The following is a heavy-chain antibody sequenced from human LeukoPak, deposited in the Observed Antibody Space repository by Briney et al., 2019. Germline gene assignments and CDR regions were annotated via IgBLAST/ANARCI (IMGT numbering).Heavy chain of an antibody. CDR2: INHSGST. CDR3: ARGFWGDYMDV. Sequence: SETLSLTCSVYGGSFSGYYWSWIRQPPGKGLEWIGDINHSGSTNYNPSLKGRVTISVDTSKNQYSLKLISVTAADTAVYYCARGFWGDYMDVWGKGTTVTVSS. CDR1: GGSFSGYY. J-gene: IGHJ6*03. D-gene: IGHD7-27*01. V-gene: IGHV4-34*01.